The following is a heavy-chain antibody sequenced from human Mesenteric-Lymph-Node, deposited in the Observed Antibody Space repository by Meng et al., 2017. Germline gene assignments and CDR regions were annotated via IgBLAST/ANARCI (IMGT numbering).Heavy chain of an antibody. CDR3: ARSGAMYYFDY. V-gene: IGHV1-69*02. CDR2: IIPILGIA. CDR1: GGTFSSYT. J-gene: IGHJ4*02. D-gene: IGHD2-2*01. Sequence: SVKVSCKASGGTFSSYTISWVRQAPGQGLEWMGRIIPILGIANYAQKFQGRVTITANKSTSTACMELSSLRSEDTAVYYCARSGAMYYFDYWGQGTLVTVSS.